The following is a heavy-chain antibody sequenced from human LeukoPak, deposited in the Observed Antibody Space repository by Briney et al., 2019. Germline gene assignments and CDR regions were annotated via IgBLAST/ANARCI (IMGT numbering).Heavy chain of an antibody. V-gene: IGHV4-59*08. J-gene: IGHJ4*02. CDR3: ARRYCSSTSWLFDY. CDR2: IYYSGST. Sequence: PSETLSLTCTVSGGPISSYYWSWIRQPPGKGLVWIGYIYYSGSTNYNPSLKSRVTISVDTSKNQFSLKLSSVPAADTAVYYCARRYCSSTSWLFDYWGQGTLVTVS. D-gene: IGHD2-2*01. CDR1: GGPISSYY.